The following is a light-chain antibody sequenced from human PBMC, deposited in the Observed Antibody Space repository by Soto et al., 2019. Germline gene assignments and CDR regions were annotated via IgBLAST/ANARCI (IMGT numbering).Light chain of an antibody. CDR1: STDIGGYNH. V-gene: IGLV2-14*03. CDR3: CSYTVSATYV. CDR2: DVS. Sequence: QSALTQPASVSGSPGQSITTSCTGTSTDIGGYNHVSWYQQHPGKAPKVMIYDVSNRPSGISNRFSGSKSGNTASLTISGLQAEDEADYYCCSYTVSATYVFGTGTKLTVL. J-gene: IGLJ1*01.